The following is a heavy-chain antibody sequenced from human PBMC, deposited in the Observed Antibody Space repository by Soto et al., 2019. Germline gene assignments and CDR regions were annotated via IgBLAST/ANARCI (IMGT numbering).Heavy chain of an antibody. Sequence: ASVKVSCKASGYTFTSYDINWVRQATGQGLEWMGWMNPNSGNTGYAQKFQGRVTRTRNTSISTAYMELSSLRSEDTAVYYCARGQGDNWNYDAFDIWGQGTMVTVSS. CDR2: MNPNSGNT. V-gene: IGHV1-8*01. CDR1: GYTFTSYD. J-gene: IGHJ3*02. D-gene: IGHD1-7*01. CDR3: ARGQGDNWNYDAFDI.